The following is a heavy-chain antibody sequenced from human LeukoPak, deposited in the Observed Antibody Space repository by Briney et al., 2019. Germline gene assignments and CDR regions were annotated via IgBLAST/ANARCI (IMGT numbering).Heavy chain of an antibody. Sequence: PGGSVRLSCAVSGFTVTNDYMNWVRQAPGKGLEWVSIIYSGGSTYYADSVKGRFTISRDSSNNTLFLQMSNLRADDSGLYYCATDVRSSPLGFWGHGTLVTVSS. CDR2: IYSGGST. CDR3: ATDVRSSPLGF. D-gene: IGHD6-13*01. V-gene: IGHV3-66*01. CDR1: GFTVTNDY. J-gene: IGHJ4*01.